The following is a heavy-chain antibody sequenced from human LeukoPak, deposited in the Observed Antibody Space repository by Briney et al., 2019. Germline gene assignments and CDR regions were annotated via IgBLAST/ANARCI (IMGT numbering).Heavy chain of an antibody. V-gene: IGHV3-7*01. D-gene: IGHD3-22*01. CDR3: ARRPAYYYDSTGYYLDY. Sequence: GGSLRLSCAGSGFTFSSYWMSWVRQAPGKGLEWVANIKQDGNEKYYVDSVKGRFTISRDNTKNSLYLQMNSLRAEDTAVYYCARRPAYYYDSTGYYLDYWGQGTLVTVSS. CDR2: IKQDGNEK. CDR1: GFTFSSYW. J-gene: IGHJ4*02.